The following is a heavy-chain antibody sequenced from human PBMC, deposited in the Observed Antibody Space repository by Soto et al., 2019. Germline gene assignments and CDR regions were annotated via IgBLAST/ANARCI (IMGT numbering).Heavy chain of an antibody. Sequence: EVQLLESGGTLVQPGGSLRLSCAASGFTFSNYAMTWVRQGPGKGLEWVSAITGSGGYTNYADSVKGRFTISRDNSKNTLYLQMNSLRAVDTAVYYCAKVGNYDESDVYWYFDVWGRGTLVTVSS. CDR1: GFTFSNYA. J-gene: IGHJ2*01. V-gene: IGHV3-23*01. CDR3: AKVGNYDESDVYWYFDV. D-gene: IGHD3-22*01. CDR2: ITGSGGYT.